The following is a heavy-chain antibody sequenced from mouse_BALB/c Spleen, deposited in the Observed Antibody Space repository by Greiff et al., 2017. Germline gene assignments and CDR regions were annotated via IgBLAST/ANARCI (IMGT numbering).Heavy chain of an antibody. D-gene: IGHD2-14*01. CDR3: ARDSRYDGDYFDY. Sequence: EVKVVESGGGLVKPGGSLKLSCAASGFTFSDYYMYWVRQTPEKRLEWVATISDGGSYTYYPDSVKGRFTISRDNAKNNLYLQMSSLKSEDTAMYYCARDSRYDGDYFDYWGQGTTLTVSS. CDR2: ISDGGSYT. J-gene: IGHJ2*01. V-gene: IGHV5-4*02. CDR1: GFTFSDYY.